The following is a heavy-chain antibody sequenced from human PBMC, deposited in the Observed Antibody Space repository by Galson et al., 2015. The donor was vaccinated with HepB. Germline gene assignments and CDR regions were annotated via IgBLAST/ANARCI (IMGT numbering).Heavy chain of an antibody. D-gene: IGHD5-18*01. CDR1: GFTFSSYS. Sequence: SLRLSCAASGFTFSSYSMNWVRQAPGKGLEWVSSISSSSSYIYYADSVKGRFTTSRDNAKNSLYLQMNSLRAEDTAVYYCASPILGAYTAMDDYYYYMDVWGKGTTVTVSS. J-gene: IGHJ6*03. CDR3: ASPILGAYTAMDDYYYYMDV. V-gene: IGHV3-21*01. CDR2: ISSSSSYI.